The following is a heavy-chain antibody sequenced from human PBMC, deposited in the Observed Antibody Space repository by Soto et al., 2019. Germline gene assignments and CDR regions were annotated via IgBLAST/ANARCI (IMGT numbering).Heavy chain of an antibody. CDR3: ARSGYCSGGSCYNHDAFDI. V-gene: IGHV1-18*04. Sequence: ASGNVCSNASGCTFSSYSISRVRQATGQGLEWMGWISAYNGNTNYAQKLQGRVTMATDTSTSTAYMVMRSLRCDDTAVYYCARSGYCSGGSCYNHDAFDIWGEGTMVTVAS. CDR2: ISAYNGNT. D-gene: IGHD2-15*01. CDR1: GCTFSSYS. J-gene: IGHJ3*02.